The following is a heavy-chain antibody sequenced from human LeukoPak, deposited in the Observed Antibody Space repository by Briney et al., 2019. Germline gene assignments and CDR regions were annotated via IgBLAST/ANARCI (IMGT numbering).Heavy chain of an antibody. V-gene: IGHV1-46*01. Sequence: ASVKVSCKASGYTFTSYYMHWVRQAPGQGLEWMGIINPSGGSTSYAQKFQGRVTMTRDTSTSTVYMELRSLRSDDTAVYYCARDLVFVAAAGSGGWFDPWGQGTLVTVSS. J-gene: IGHJ5*02. CDR3: ARDLVFVAAAGSGGWFDP. CDR2: INPSGGST. D-gene: IGHD6-13*01. CDR1: GYTFTSYY.